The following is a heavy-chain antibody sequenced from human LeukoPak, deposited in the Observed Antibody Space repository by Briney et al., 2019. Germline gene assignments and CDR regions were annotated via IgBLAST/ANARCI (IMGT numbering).Heavy chain of an antibody. D-gene: IGHD6-13*01. CDR3: AKDSRYSSSWATSWSTIYYYGMDV. J-gene: IGHJ6*02. CDR1: GFTFSSYG. Sequence: PGGFLRLSCAASGFTFSSYGMHWVRRAPGKGLEWVAFIRYDGSNKYYADSVKGRFTISRDNSKNTLYLQMNSLRAEDTAVYYCAKDSRYSSSWATSWSTIYYYGMDVWGQGTTVTVSS. V-gene: IGHV3-30*02. CDR2: IRYDGSNK.